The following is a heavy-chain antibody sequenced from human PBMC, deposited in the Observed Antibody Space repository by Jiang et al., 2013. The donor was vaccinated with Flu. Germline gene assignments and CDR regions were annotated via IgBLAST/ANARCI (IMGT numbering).Heavy chain of an antibody. D-gene: IGHD5-18*01. CDR2: IYTSGST. CDR3: AREGYSYGYAIDY. J-gene: IGHJ4*02. V-gene: IGHV4-61*02. Sequence: PGLVKPSQTLSLTCTVSGGSISSGSYYWSWIRQPAGKGLEWIGRIYTSGSTNYNPSLKSRVTISVDTSKNQFSLKLSSVTAADTAVYYCAREGYSYGYAIDYWGQGTLVTVSS. CDR1: GGSISSGSYY.